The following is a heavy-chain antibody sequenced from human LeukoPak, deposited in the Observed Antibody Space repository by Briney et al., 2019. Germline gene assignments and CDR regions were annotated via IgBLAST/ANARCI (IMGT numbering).Heavy chain of an antibody. J-gene: IGHJ5*02. CDR2: IYYSGST. Sequence: SETLSLTCTVSGGSISSSSYYWGWIRQPPGKGLEWIGSIYYSGSTYYNPSLKSRVTISVDTSKNQFSLKLSSVTAADTAVYYCARITGGPLNWFDPWGQGTLVTVSS. V-gene: IGHV4-39*01. CDR1: GGSISSSSYY. CDR3: ARITGGPLNWFDP. D-gene: IGHD7-27*01.